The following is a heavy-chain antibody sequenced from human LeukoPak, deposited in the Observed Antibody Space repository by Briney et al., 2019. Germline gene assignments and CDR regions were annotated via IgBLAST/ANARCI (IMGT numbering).Heavy chain of an antibody. CDR3: TRAPPYGSGWSKGVLDY. J-gene: IGHJ4*02. CDR2: IYHSGST. CDR1: GYSISSGYS. V-gene: IGHV4-38-2*02. Sequence: PSETLSLICTVSGYSISSGYSWGWIRQPPGKGLEWIGSIYHSGSTNYNPSLKSRVTISVDKSKNQFSLKMTSVTAADTAVYYCTRAPPYGSGWSKGVLDYWGQGTLVTVSS. D-gene: IGHD6-19*01.